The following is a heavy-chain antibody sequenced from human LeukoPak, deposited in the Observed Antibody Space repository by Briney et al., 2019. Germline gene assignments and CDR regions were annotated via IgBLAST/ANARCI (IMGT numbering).Heavy chain of an antibody. J-gene: IGHJ5*01. CDR1: GFTFSSYW. CDR2: VKQDGSEK. V-gene: IGHV3-7*01. Sequence: GGSLRLSCAASGFTFSSYWMNWLRQAPGKGLEWVANVKQDGSEKYYVDSVKGRFTISRDNVKNSLYLQMNSLRAEDTAVYYCAREGDYPILTYDSWGQGALVTVSS. D-gene: IGHD4-17*01. CDR3: AREGDYPILTYDS.